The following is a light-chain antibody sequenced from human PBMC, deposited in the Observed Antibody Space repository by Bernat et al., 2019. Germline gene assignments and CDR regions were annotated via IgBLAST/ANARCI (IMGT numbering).Light chain of an antibody. J-gene: IGLJ2*01. CDR2: EVI. Sequence: HSALTQPPSVSGSPGQSVTISCTGTSSDVGYYNRVSWYRQPPGTAPKLMIYEVINRPSGVSDRFSGSKSGNTASLTISGLQAEDEADYYCSSYSSTSTYVVFGGGNKLTVL. CDR1: SSDVGYYNR. CDR3: SSYSSTSTYVV. V-gene: IGLV2-18*02.